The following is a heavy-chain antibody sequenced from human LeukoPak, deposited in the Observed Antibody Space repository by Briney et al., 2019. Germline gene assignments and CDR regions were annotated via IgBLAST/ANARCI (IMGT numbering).Heavy chain of an antibody. V-gene: IGHV3-23*01. CDR2: ISGSGGST. J-gene: IGHJ6*02. CDR1: GFTFSSYA. CDR3: AKVVLRYFVTPYGMDV. D-gene: IGHD3-9*01. Sequence: WGALRLSCAASGFTFSSYAMSWVRQAPGKGLEWVSAISGSGGSTYYADSVKGRFTISRDNSKNTLYLQMNSLRAEDTAVYYCAKVVLRYFVTPYGMDVWGQGTTVTVSS.